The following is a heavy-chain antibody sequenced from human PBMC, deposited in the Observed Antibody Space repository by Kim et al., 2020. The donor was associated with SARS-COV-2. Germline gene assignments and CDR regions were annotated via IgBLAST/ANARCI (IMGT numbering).Heavy chain of an antibody. CDR2: MYYSGST. Sequence: SETLSLTCSVSGGSINSRGYYWGWIRQPPGKGLDWIGSMYYSGSTYFNPSLKSRVTISVDTSKSQFSLKLSSVLATDTAVDYCARGIRYFDWSQYYYYY. V-gene: IGHV4-39*07. CDR1: GGSINSRGYY. J-gene: IGHJ6*01. D-gene: IGHD3-9*01. CDR3: ARGIRYFDWSQYYYYY.